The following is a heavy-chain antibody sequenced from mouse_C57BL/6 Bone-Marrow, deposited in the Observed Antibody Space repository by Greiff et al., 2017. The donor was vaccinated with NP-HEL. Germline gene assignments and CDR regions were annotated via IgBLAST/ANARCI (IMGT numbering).Heavy chain of an antibody. J-gene: IGHJ4*01. V-gene: IGHV1-47*01. CDR2: FHPYNDDT. D-gene: IGHD2-5*01. CDR1: GYTFTTYP. Sequence: VNLVESGAELVKPGASVKMSCKASGYTFTTYPIEWMKQNHGKSLEWIGNFHPYNDDTKYNEKFKGKATLTVEKSSSTVYLELSRLTSDDSAVYYCARRSNSNYAMDYWGQGTSVTVSS. CDR3: ARRSNSNYAMDY.